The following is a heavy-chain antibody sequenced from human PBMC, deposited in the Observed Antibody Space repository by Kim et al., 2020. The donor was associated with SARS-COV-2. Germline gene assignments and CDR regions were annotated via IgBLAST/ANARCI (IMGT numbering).Heavy chain of an antibody. J-gene: IGHJ4*01. CDR3: AKDRYCSGGSCYPPDY. CDR1: GFTFSSYG. D-gene: IGHD2-15*01. Sequence: GGSLRLSCAASGFTFSSYGMHWVRQAPGKGLEWVAVISYDGSNKYYADSVKGRFTISRDNSKNTLYLQMNSLRAEDTAVYYCAKDRYCSGGSCYPPDYWG. V-gene: IGHV3-30*18. CDR2: ISYDGSNK.